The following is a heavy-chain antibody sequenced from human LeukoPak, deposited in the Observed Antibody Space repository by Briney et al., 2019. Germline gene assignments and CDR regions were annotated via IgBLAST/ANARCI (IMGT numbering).Heavy chain of an antibody. CDR2: INNDGSDI. D-gene: IGHD3-22*01. V-gene: IGHV3-74*01. J-gene: IGHJ3*02. Sequence: GGSLRLSCAVSGLTFSRYWMYWVRQAPGKGLVWVSRINNDGSDIAYAESVKGRFTVSRDNAKNTVYLQMNSLRAEDTAVYYCARETYYYDSRGDAFDIWGQGTMVTVSS. CDR3: ARETYYYDSRGDAFDI. CDR1: GLTFSRYW.